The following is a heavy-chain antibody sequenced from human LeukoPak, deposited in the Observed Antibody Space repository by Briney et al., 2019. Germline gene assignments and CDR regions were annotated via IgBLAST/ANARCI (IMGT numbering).Heavy chain of an antibody. CDR2: IHSSGNT. CDR3: ARTTAHWYFDL. D-gene: IGHD2-21*02. J-gene: IGHJ2*01. CDR1: GGSISSYY. V-gene: IGHV4-4*07. Sequence: PSETLSPTCTVSGGSISSYYWSWIRIRQPAGKGLEWIGRIHSSGNTNYNPSLKGRVTMSVDTSKNQFSLSLTSVTAADTAVYYCARTTAHWYFDLWGRGTLVSVSS.